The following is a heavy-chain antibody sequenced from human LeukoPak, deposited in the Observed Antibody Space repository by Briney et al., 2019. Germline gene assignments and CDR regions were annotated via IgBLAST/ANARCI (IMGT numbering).Heavy chain of an antibody. J-gene: IGHJ5*02. D-gene: IGHD6-13*01. CDR2: INPNTGDT. V-gene: IGHV1-2*02. CDR1: GYTFTAYY. Sequence: ASVKVSCKASGYTFTAYYIHWVRQAPGQGLEWMGWINPNTGDTNSAERFQGRVTMTRDSSISTAYLELSRLTSDDTAVYYCARDMWQQFDWFDPWGQGTLVTVSS. CDR3: ARDMWQQFDWFDP.